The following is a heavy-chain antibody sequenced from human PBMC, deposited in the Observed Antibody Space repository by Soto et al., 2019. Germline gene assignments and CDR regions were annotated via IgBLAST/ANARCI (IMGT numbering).Heavy chain of an antibody. J-gene: IGHJ5*02. D-gene: IGHD4-17*01. CDR1: GGSISGNNL. Sequence: PSETLSLTCAVSGGSISGNNLWSWVRQPPGQGLEWIGEIYHSGSGNYDPSLKSRVIISVDKSKNQFSLKLSSVTAADTAVYYCARGSTTVVTPNWFDPWGQGTLVTVSS. V-gene: IGHV4-4*02. CDR3: ARGSTTVVTPNWFDP. CDR2: IYHSGSG.